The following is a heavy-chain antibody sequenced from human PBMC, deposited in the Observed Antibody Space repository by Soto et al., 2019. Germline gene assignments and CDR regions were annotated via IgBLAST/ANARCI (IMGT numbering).Heavy chain of an antibody. CDR1: GFSLSTSGVG. D-gene: IGHD3-22*01. V-gene: IGHV2-5*01. J-gene: IGHJ4*02. CDR3: AHTYYYDSSGRGQELPLAY. CDR2: IYWNDDK. Sequence: SGPTLVNPTQTLTLTCTFSGFSLSTSGVGVGWIRQPPGKALEWLALIYWNDDKRYSPSLKSRLTITKDTSKNQVVLTMTNMDPVDTATYYCAHTYYYDSSGRGQELPLAYWGQGTLVTVSS.